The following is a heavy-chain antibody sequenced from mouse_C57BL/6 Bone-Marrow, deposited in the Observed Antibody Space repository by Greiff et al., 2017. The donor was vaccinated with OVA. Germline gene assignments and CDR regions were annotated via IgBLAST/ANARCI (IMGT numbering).Heavy chain of an antibody. CDR1: GYTFTSYW. J-gene: IGHJ4*01. Sequence: QVQLQQPGAELVKPGASVKLSCKASGYTFTSYWMHWVKQRPGQGLEWIGMIHPNSGSTKYNEKFKSKATLTVDKSSSTAYMQLSSLTSEDSAVYYCARSGYRNYGGAMDDWGQGTSVTVSS. CDR3: ARSGYRNYGGAMDD. CDR2: IHPNSGST. V-gene: IGHV1-64*01. D-gene: IGHD2-5*01.